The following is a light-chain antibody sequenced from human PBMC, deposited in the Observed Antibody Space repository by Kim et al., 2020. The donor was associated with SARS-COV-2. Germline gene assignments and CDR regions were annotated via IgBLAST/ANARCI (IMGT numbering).Light chain of an antibody. J-gene: IGKJ1*01. V-gene: IGKV1-5*03. CDR1: QSISSL. Sequence: DIQMTQTPSTLSASVGDRVTITCRASQSISSLLAWYQQKPGKAPKLLIYKASTLESGVPSRFSGSGSGTEFTLTISSLQPDDFATYYCQQYNRYPWTCGQGTKVDIK. CDR3: QQYNRYPWT. CDR2: KAS.